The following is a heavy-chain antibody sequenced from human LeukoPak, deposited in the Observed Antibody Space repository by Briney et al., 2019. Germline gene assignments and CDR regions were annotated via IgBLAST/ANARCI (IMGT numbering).Heavy chain of an antibody. CDR2: IWYDGSIQ. CDR3: ARAGYCSGGSCYGSDY. V-gene: IGHV3-33*08. Sequence: PGGSLRLSCAGSGFTFSGYSMSWVRQAPGKGLEWVAAIWYDGSIQYYADSVKGRFTISRDNSKNTLYLQMDSLRAEDTAVYYCARAGYCSGGSCYGSDYWGQGTLVSVSS. CDR1: GFTFSGYS. J-gene: IGHJ4*02. D-gene: IGHD2-15*01.